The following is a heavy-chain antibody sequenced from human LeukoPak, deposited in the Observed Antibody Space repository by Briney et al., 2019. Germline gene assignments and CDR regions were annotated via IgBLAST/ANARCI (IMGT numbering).Heavy chain of an antibody. Sequence: SETLSLTCTVSGYSISSGYYWGWIRQPPGKGLEWIGRIYTSGSTNYNPSLKSRVTISVDTSKNQFSLKLSSVTAADTAVYYCARASSWYGSGYFQHWGQGTLVTVSS. J-gene: IGHJ1*01. CDR2: IYTSGST. V-gene: IGHV4-38-2*02. CDR3: ARASSWYGSGYFQH. D-gene: IGHD6-13*01. CDR1: GYSISSGYY.